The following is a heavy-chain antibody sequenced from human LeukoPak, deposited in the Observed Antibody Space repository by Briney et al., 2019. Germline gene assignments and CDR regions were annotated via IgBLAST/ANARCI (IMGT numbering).Heavy chain of an antibody. CDR3: TRVGVGGY. Sequence: GGSLRLSCVASGFTFSSKWMTWVRQAPGKGLEWVANISPDGSDKYYVDSVKGRFTISRDNAKDSLFLQMNSLRADDTAMYFCTRVGVGGYWGQGTLVTVSS. CDR2: ISPDGSDK. D-gene: IGHD3-16*01. V-gene: IGHV3-7*01. CDR1: GFTFSSKW. J-gene: IGHJ4*02.